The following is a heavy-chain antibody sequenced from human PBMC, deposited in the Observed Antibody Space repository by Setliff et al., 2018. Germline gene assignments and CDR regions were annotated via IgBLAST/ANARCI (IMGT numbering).Heavy chain of an antibody. J-gene: IGHJ4*02. CDR3: AKQGDLAFDY. V-gene: IGHV1-2*02. CDR1: GYPFGGYY. CDR2: IDPKSGRT. Sequence: VASVKVSCKTSGYPFGGYYIYWMRQAPGQGLEWMGWIDPKSGRTKYAVKFQGRVTMPRDKSIRTIYMEVSSLTSDDTAMYYCAKQGDLAFDYWGQGTQVTVSS. D-gene: IGHD3-16*01.